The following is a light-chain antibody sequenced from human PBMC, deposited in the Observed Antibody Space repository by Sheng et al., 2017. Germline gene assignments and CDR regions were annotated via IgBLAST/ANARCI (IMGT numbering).Light chain of an antibody. J-gene: IGKJ1*01. V-gene: IGKV1-5*03. Sequence: DIQLTQSPDTLSASVGDRVTVTCRASQKMGNFLAWYQQKPGKAPKLLIYKSSTLESGVPARFSGGGSGTEFTLTISRLQPEDFAIYFCQQYENYPWTFGQGSKVEVK. CDR3: QQYENYPWT. CDR1: QKMGNF. CDR2: KSS.